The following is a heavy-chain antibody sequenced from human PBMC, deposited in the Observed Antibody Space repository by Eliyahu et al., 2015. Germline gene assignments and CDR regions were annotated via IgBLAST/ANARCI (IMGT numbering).Heavy chain of an antibody. CDR1: GFTVSTHY. V-gene: IGHV3-53*01. CDR3: AKEGNYKNDCIDY. J-gene: IGHJ4*02. CDR2: IQTGDTT. D-gene: IGHD2-21*02. Sequence: EVQLVESGGGVIQPGGSLRLSCAASGFTVSTHYMSWVRQAPGKGLEWVSLIQTGDTTQYADSVKGRFAISRDNSKNTLYLQINSLRVEDTAVYYCAKEGNYKNDCIDYWGQGTLVTVSS.